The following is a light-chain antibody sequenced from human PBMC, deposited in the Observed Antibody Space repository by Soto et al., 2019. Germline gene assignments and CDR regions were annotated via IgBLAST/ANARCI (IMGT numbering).Light chain of an antibody. CDR2: DAS. V-gene: IGKV3-15*01. J-gene: IGKJ1*01. Sequence: EIVMTQSPATLSVSPGERATLSCRASQSISTKLAWYQQKPGQAPRLLIYDASTRATGLPARFSGGGSGTAFTLTISSLQSEDFAVYYCQQYHNWPPWTFGQGTKVEL. CDR1: QSISTK. CDR3: QQYHNWPPWT.